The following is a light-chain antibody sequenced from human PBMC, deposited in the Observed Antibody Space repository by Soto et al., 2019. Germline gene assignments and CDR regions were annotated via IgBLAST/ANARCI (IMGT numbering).Light chain of an antibody. CDR3: NSHTSGDFRV. CDR1: HSDIGAYNY. CDR2: EVS. J-gene: IGLJ1*01. V-gene: IGLV2-14*01. Sequence: QSALTQPASLSGSPGQSITIPCTGTHSDIGAYNYVSWYQHHPGKAPKLIISEVSNRPSGVSNRFSGSKSGYTASLTISGLQTEDEADYYCNSHTSGDFRVFGTGTKLTVL.